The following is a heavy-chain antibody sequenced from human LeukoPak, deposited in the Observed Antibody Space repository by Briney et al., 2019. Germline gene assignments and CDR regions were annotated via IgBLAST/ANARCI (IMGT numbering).Heavy chain of an antibody. J-gene: IGHJ3*02. Sequence: GGSLRLSCAASGFTFSPYSVNWVRQAPGKGLEWVAVISYDGGNKYYADSVKGRFTISRDNSKNTLYLQMNSLRAEDTAVYYCARGIGVVAARSGPFDIWGQGTMVTVSS. CDR1: GFTFSPYS. D-gene: IGHD6-6*01. V-gene: IGHV3-30*03. CDR2: ISYDGGNK. CDR3: ARGIGVVAARSGPFDI.